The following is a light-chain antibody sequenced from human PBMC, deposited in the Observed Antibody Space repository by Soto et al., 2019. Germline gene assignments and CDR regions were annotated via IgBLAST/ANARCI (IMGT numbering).Light chain of an antibody. CDR3: QQYGSPPWT. J-gene: IGKJ1*01. Sequence: EIVLTQSPGTLSLAPGERATLSCRASQSVSSRYLGWYQQRFGQAPRLLIYGASSRATGIPDRFSGSGSGTDFTLTIARLEPEDFAVYYCQQYGSPPWTFGQGTKVEIK. CDR1: QSVSSRY. CDR2: GAS. V-gene: IGKV3-20*01.